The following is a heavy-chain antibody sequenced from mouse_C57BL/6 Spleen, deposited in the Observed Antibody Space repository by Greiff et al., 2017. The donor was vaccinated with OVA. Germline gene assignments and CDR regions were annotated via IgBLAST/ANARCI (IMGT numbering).Heavy chain of an antibody. CDR3: ARQGGYDVGDWYFDV. CDR2: ISSGGSYT. V-gene: IGHV5-6*02. J-gene: IGHJ1*03. Sequence: DVKLVESGGDLVKPGGSLKLSCAASGFTFSSYGMSWVRQTPDKRLEWVATISSGGSYTYYPDSVKGRFTISRDNAKNTLYLQMSSLKSEDTAMYYCARQGGYDVGDWYFDVWGTGTTVTVSS. D-gene: IGHD2-2*01. CDR1: GFTFSSYG.